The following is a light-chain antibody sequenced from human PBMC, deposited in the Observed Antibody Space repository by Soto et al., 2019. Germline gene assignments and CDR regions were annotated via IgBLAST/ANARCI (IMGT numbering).Light chain of an antibody. Sequence: QSVLTQPPSASGTPGQRGTISCSGSSSNIGSNYVYCYQQLPGTAPKLLIYSNNQRPSGVPDRFSGSKSGPSASLAISGLRSEDEADYYCAAWDDSLSGLYVFGTGTKLTVL. CDR2: SNN. CDR3: AAWDDSLSGLYV. CDR1: SSNIGSNY. V-gene: IGLV1-47*02. J-gene: IGLJ1*01.